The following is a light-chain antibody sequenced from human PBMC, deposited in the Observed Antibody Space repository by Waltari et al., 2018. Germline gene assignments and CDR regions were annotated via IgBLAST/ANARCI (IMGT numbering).Light chain of an antibody. J-gene: IGLJ2*01. V-gene: IGLV2-14*03. Sequence: QSALAQPAPVSGSPGQSITISCTGTDSDIGAYYYVSWYQQHPGIAPKLLLYDVSDRPSGVSDRFSGSKSGKTASLTISGLQPEDAADYYCSSYTRRNTVIFGGGTKLTVV. CDR1: DSDIGAYYY. CDR3: SSYTRRNTVI. CDR2: DVS.